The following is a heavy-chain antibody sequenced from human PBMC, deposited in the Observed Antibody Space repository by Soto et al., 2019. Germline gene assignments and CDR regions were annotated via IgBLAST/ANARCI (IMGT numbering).Heavy chain of an antibody. CDR1: GFTFRSYV. Sequence: EVQVLESGGGLEQPGGSLRLSCAASGFTFRSYVMSWVRQAPGKGLEWVSSISGSGGNRYYADSVKGRLTISRHNSHNAFYRQVDSLRAEGTAIYSWARFRSGIGWDFWGKGTLGTVAS. J-gene: IGHJ4*02. CDR2: ISGSGGNR. CDR3: ARFRSGIGWDF. V-gene: IGHV3-23*01. D-gene: IGHD2-15*01.